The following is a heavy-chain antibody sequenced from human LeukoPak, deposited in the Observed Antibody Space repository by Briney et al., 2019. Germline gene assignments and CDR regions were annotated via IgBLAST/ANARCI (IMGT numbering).Heavy chain of an antibody. Sequence: ASVKVSCKASGYTFTSYGISWVRQAPGQGLEWMGWISAYNGNTNYAQKLQGRVTMTTDTSTSTAYMELRSLRSDDTAVYYCARDLERYFDWTTAPGYSQHWGQGTLVTVSS. D-gene: IGHD3-9*01. V-gene: IGHV1-18*01. CDR1: GYTFTSYG. J-gene: IGHJ1*01. CDR3: ARDLERYFDWTTAPGYSQH. CDR2: ISAYNGNT.